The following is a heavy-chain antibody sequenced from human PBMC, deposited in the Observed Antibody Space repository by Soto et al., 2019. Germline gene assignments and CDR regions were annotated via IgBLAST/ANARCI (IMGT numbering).Heavy chain of an antibody. D-gene: IGHD4-4*01. J-gene: IGHJ6*02. CDR1: GFTFSSFA. CDR3: AKATVTTSHFYGMDV. CDR2: ITGSGSSA. V-gene: IGHV3-23*01. Sequence: EVQLLESGGGLVQPGGSLRLSCAASGFTFSSFAMNWVRQAPGKGLEWVSAITGSGSSAYFADAVKGRFTISRDNSKKTLYLQMNSLRVEDSGVYFCAKATVTTSHFYGMDVRGQGTTVIVSS.